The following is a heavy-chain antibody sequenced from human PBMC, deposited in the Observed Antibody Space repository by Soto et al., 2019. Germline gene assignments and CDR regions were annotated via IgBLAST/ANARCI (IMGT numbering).Heavy chain of an antibody. V-gene: IGHV3-23*01. CDR3: AKGLTGFLGSYCYSLDS. J-gene: IGHJ4*02. CDR2: MCGSVYST. Sequence: GGSLSLWCAGEGERYGDYGGSWVRWAGGKGLEWVPGMCGSVYSTNYADSVNGRFTISRDNSKITLYLQVNSLTAEDTAVYYCAKGLTGFLGSYCYSLDSWGLGTLVTVSS. CDR1: GERYGDYG. D-gene: IGHD2-21*02.